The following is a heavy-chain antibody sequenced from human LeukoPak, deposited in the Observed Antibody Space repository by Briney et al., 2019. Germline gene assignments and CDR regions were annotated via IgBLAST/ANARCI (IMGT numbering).Heavy chain of an antibody. CDR1: GFTFSSYA. J-gene: IGHJ5*02. V-gene: IGHV3-23*01. CDR2: ISGSGGST. D-gene: IGHD2-15*01. CDR3: AKSRVVVVAACWFDP. Sequence: GGSLRLSCAASGFTFSSYAMSWVRQAPGKGLEWVSAISGSGGSTYYADSVKGRFTISRDNSKNTLYLQMNSLRAEDTAVYYCAKSRVVVVAACWFDPWGQGTLVTVSS.